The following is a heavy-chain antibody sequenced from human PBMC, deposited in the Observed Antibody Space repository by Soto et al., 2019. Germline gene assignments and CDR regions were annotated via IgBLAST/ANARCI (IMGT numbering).Heavy chain of an antibody. Sequence: SETLSLTCAVYGGSFSGYYWTWIRQPPGTGLEWIGEINHSGSTNYNPSLKSRVTISVDRSKNQFSLKLSSVTAADTAVYYCAKDGGYAYYDSSGYYFGYWGQGTLVTVSS. CDR2: INHSGST. CDR3: AKDGGYAYYDSSGYYFGY. D-gene: IGHD3-22*01. V-gene: IGHV4-34*01. CDR1: GGSFSGYY. J-gene: IGHJ4*02.